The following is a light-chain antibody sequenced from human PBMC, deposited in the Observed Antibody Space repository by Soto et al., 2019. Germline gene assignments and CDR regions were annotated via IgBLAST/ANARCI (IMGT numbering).Light chain of an antibody. CDR2: AAS. V-gene: IGKV1-39*01. J-gene: IGKJ1*01. CDR3: QQSYSTPRT. CDR1: QSSSSY. Sequence: DIQMTQSPSSLSASVGDRVTITCRASQSSSSYLNWYQQKPGKAPKLLIYAASSLQSGVPSRFSSSGSGTDFTLTISSLQPEDVATYYCQQSYSTPRTFGQGTKVDIK.